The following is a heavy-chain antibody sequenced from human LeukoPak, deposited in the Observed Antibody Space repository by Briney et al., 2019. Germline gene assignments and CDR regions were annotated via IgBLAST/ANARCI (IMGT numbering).Heavy chain of an antibody. Sequence: ASVKVSCKASGYTFTSYGISWVRQAPGQGLGCMGWISAYNGNTNYAQKLQGRVTMTTDTSTSTAYMELRSLRSDDTAVFYCARSENYYNWFDPWGQGTLVTVSS. V-gene: IGHV1-18*01. CDR3: ARSENYYNWFDP. CDR2: ISAYNGNT. J-gene: IGHJ5*02. CDR1: GYTFTSYG. D-gene: IGHD1-7*01.